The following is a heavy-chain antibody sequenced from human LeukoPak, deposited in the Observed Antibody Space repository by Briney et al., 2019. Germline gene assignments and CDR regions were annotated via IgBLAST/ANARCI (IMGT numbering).Heavy chain of an antibody. CDR3: ARDLSSRSGWPPIQYYFDY. Sequence: GRSLRLTCAAPGFTFSSYGMHCVRQAPGKGLEWVAVIWYDGSNKYYADSVKGRFTISRDNSKNTLYLQMSSLRAEDTAVYYCARDLSSRSGWPPIQYYFDYWGQGTLVTVSS. D-gene: IGHD6-19*01. CDR1: GFTFSSYG. V-gene: IGHV3-33*01. CDR2: IWYDGSNK. J-gene: IGHJ4*02.